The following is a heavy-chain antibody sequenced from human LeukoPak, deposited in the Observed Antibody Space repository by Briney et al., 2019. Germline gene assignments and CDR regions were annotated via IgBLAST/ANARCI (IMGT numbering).Heavy chain of an antibody. Sequence: SETLSLTCAVYGGSFSGYYWSWIRQPPGKGLEWIGEINHSGSTNYNPSLKSRVTISVDTSKNQFSLKLSSVTAADTAVYYCASTPPNGGWFDPWGQGTLVIVSS. CDR3: ASTPPNGGWFDP. D-gene: IGHD3-16*01. CDR1: GGSFSGYY. J-gene: IGHJ5*02. CDR2: INHSGST. V-gene: IGHV4-34*01.